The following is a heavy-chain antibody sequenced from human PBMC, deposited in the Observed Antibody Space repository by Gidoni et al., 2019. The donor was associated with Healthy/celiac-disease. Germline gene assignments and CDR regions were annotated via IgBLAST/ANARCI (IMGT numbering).Heavy chain of an antibody. CDR3: ARGVDVYYYYGMDV. D-gene: IGHD2-15*01. Sequence: VQLQESGPGLVKPSETLSLTFTVSGGSISSYYWSWIRQPPGKGLEWIGYIYYSGSTNYNPSLKSRVTISVDTSKNQFSLKLSSVTAADTAVYYCARGVDVYYYYGMDVWGQGTTVTVSS. CDR1: GGSISSYY. V-gene: IGHV4-59*01. CDR2: IYYSGST. J-gene: IGHJ6*02.